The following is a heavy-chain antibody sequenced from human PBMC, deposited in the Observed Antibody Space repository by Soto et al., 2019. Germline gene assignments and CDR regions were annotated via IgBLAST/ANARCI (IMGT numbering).Heavy chain of an antibody. V-gene: IGHV4-34*01. J-gene: IGHJ4*02. CDR3: ARDRHGNFDY. CDR2: INHSGST. CDR1: GGSFSGYY. Sequence: SETLSLTCAVYGGSFSGYYWSWIRQPPGKGLEWIGEINHSGSTNYNPSLKSRVTISVDTSKNQFSLKLSSVTAADTAVYYCARDRHGNFDYWGQGTLVTVSS.